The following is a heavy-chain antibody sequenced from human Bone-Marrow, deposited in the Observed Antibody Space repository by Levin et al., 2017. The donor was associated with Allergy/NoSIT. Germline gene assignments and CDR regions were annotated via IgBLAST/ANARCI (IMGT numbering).Heavy chain of an antibody. CDR3: AKDRNIVVVPAPVDY. V-gene: IGHV3-23*01. J-gene: IGHJ4*02. CDR1: GFTFSSYA. D-gene: IGHD2-2*01. CDR2: ISGSGGST. Sequence: PGGSLRLSCAASGFTFSSYAMSWVRQAPGKGLEWVSAISGSGGSTYYADSVKGRFTISRDNSKNTLYLQMNSLRAEDTAVYYCAKDRNIVVVPAPVDYWGQGTLVTVSS.